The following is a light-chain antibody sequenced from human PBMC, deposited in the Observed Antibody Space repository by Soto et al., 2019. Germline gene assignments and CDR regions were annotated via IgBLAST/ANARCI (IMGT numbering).Light chain of an antibody. CDR3: DSYISSSTLV. CDR1: SNDVGGHDY. V-gene: IGLV2-14*03. J-gene: IGLJ1*01. Sequence: QSVLTQPASVSGSPGQSITISCTGTSNDVGGHDYVSWYQQHPGKAPKLVIYDVLSRPSGVSDRFSGSKSGHTASLTISGLRPEDEADYYCDSYISSSTLVFGTGTKLAVL. CDR2: DVL.